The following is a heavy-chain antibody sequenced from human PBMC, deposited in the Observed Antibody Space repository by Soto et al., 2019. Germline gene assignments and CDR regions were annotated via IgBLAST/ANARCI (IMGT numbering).Heavy chain of an antibody. D-gene: IGHD5-12*01. J-gene: IGHJ6*02. CDR2: ISGSGGST. Sequence: GALRLSCAASVFTFSSYAMSWVRQAPGKGLEWVSAISGSGGSTYYADSVKGRFTISRDNSKNTLYLQMNSLRAEDTAVYYCAKEDGYNYYYYGMDVWGQGTTVTVSS. CDR1: VFTFSSYA. V-gene: IGHV3-23*01. CDR3: AKEDGYNYYYYGMDV.